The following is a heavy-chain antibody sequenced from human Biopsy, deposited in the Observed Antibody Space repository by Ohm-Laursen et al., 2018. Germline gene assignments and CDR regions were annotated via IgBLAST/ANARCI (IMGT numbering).Heavy chain of an antibody. CDR3: ARVPAYPSIDGYYGLDL. CDR2: INPNSGNA. Sequence: ASVKVSCNASGYTFAGYYLHWVRQAPGHGLEWMGWINPNSGNANYAQSFQGRLTVTRDTSISTAYMELTSLTSDDTAIYYCARVPAYPSIDGYYGLDLWGQGTTVIVSS. J-gene: IGHJ6*02. V-gene: IGHV1-2*02. D-gene: IGHD3-9*01. CDR1: GYTFAGYY.